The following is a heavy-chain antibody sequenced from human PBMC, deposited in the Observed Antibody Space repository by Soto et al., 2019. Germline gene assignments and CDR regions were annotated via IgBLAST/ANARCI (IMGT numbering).Heavy chain of an antibody. CDR2: ISYDGSNK. CDR1: GFTFSSYA. CDR3: ERGYEWSPDY. Sequence: QVQLVESGGGVVQPGRSLRLSCAASGFTFSSYAMHWVRQAPGKGLEWVAVISYDGSNKYYADSVKGRFTISRDNSKNTLYLPMNSLRAEDTAVYYCERGYEWSPDYWGPGTLGTVSS. D-gene: IGHD3-3*01. V-gene: IGHV3-30-3*01. J-gene: IGHJ4*02.